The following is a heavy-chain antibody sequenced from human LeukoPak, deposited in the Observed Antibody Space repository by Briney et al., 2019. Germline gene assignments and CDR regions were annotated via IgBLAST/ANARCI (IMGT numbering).Heavy chain of an antibody. CDR1: GASISSSSYY. V-gene: IGHV4-39*07. J-gene: IGHJ4*02. CDR3: ARGTIRYYFDY. Sequence: SETLSLTCTVSGASISSSSYYWGWIRQPPGKGLEWIGSIYHSGSTYYNPSLKSRVTISVDTSKNQFSLKLSSVTAADTAVYYCARGTIRYYFDYWGQGTLVTVSS. D-gene: IGHD4-17*01. CDR2: IYHSGST.